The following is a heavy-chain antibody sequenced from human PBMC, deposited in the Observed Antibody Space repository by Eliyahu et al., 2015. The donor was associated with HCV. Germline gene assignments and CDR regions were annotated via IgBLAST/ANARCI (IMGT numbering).Heavy chain of an antibody. D-gene: IGHD1-20*01. J-gene: IGHJ6*03. V-gene: IGHV1-8*01. CDR2: MNPNSGNT. Sequence: QVQLVQSGAEVKKPGASVKASCKASGYTFTSYDINWVRQATGQGLEWMGWMNPNSGNTGYAQKFQGRVTMTRNTSISTAYMELSSLRSEDTAVYYCARWSNWHYYYYMDVWGKGTTVTVSS. CDR1: GYTFTSYD. CDR3: ARWSNWHYYYYMDV.